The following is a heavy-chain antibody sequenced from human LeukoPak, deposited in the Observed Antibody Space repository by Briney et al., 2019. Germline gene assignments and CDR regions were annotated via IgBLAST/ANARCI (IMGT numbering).Heavy chain of an antibody. CDR3: ARVAGSIDY. CDR2: MKPNSGYT. Sequence: VKVSCKASGYTFTTYDINWVRHATGQGLEWMGWMKPNSGYTGYAQKFQGRVTITRDTSISTAYMELSSLRSEGTAVYYCARVAGSIDYWGQGTLVTVSS. D-gene: IGHD6-19*01. CDR1: GYTFTTYD. V-gene: IGHV1-8*03. J-gene: IGHJ4*02.